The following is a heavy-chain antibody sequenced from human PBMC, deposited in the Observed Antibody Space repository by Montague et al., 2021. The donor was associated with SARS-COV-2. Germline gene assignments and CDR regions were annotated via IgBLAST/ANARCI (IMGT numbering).Heavy chain of an antibody. J-gene: IGHJ3*02. D-gene: IGHD3-10*01. Sequence: SETLSLTCSVSGASINNSRYYWGWIRQPPGKGLEWIGTIYYSGNAYYXXXLKSRVTISVDTSKDQFSLKLSSVTATDTAVYYCARLESTRGVIIRGAFHIWDRGTKVTVSS. CDR2: IYYSGNA. V-gene: IGHV4-39*01. CDR1: GASINNSRYY. CDR3: ARLESTRGVIIRGAFHI.